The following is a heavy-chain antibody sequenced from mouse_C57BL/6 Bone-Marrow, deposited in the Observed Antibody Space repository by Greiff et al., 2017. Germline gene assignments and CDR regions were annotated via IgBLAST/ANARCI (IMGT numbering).Heavy chain of an antibody. CDR2: ISGGGGNT. J-gene: IGHJ1*03. Sequence: EVKLVESGGGLVKPGGSLKLSCAASGFTFSSYPMSWVRQTPGKRLQWVAAISGGGGNTYYPDSVKGLFTISRDNDKKILYQQISRLRSKNTALYDCSRQVTAVLATKYFDDWGKGTTVTVSS. CDR3: SRQVTAVLATKYFDD. CDR1: GFTFSSYP. D-gene: IGHD1-1*01. V-gene: IGHV5-9*01.